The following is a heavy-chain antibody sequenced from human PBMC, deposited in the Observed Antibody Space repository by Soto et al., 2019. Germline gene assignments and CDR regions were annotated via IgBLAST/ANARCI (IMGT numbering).Heavy chain of an antibody. CDR3: ARDATYCDRGVCYDVIDI. Sequence: EVQVVESGGGLVQPGGSLTLSCVASGVTFSNYWMAWVRLAPGRGLEWVANLRKDERVRNLLDSVRGRLTMSRDNAKNTLYPQLSSPGAEATALYYCARDATYCDRGVCYDVIDIWGQGTMVTVSS. V-gene: IGHV3-7*05. J-gene: IGHJ3*02. CDR2: LRKDERVR. CDR1: GVTFSNYW. D-gene: IGHD2-21*02.